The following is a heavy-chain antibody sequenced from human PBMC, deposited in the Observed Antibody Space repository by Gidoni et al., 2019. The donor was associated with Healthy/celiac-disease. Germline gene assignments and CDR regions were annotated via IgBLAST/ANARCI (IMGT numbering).Heavy chain of an antibody. Sequence: QVQLQQWGAGLLKPSETLSLTCAVACGSFSGYYWSWIRQPPGKGLEWIGEINHSGSTNYNPSLKSRVTISVDTSKNQFSLKLSSVTAADTAVYYCARGLNRYDSSGYYRYWGQGTLVTVSS. J-gene: IGHJ4*02. V-gene: IGHV4-34*01. CDR1: CGSFSGYY. D-gene: IGHD3-22*01. CDR2: INHSGST. CDR3: ARGLNRYDSSGYYRY.